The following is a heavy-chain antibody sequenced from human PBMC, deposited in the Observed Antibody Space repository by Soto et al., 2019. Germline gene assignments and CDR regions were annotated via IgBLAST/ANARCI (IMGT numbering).Heavy chain of an antibody. CDR3: ARGAYGDDPSYFDY. V-gene: IGHV4-31*02. CDR2: GST. J-gene: IGHJ4*02. Sequence: GSTYSNPSLKSRVTISVDTSKNQFSLKLSSVTAADTAVYYCARGAYGDDPSYFDYWGQGTLVTVSS. D-gene: IGHD4-17*01.